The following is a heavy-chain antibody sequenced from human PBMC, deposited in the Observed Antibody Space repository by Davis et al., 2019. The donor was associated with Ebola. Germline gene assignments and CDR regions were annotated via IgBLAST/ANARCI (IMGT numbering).Heavy chain of an antibody. CDR2: RKEDGSAK. J-gene: IGHJ6*04. CDR1: GFTFSSYW. CDR3: AKDRAQLWGNGMDV. Sequence: GESLKISCAASGFTFSSYWMSWVRQAPGKGLEWVAKRKEDGSAKLEVDSVKGRFTISRDNAKDSLYLQMNSLRAEDTAVYYCAKDRAQLWGNGMDVWGKGTTVIVPS. D-gene: IGHD5-18*01. V-gene: IGHV3-7*03.